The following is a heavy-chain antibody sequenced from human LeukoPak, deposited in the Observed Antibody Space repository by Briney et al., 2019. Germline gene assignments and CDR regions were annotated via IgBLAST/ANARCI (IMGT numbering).Heavy chain of an antibody. CDR1: GGAISSGDYY. Sequence: SETLSLTCTVSGGAISSGDYYWSWIRQPPGGGLEWIGYISYSGNTYYNPSLKSRVTISLDTSKSQFSLKLSSVTAADTAVYFCASTNCNSHNCSGADWFDPSGQGTLVTVSS. D-gene: IGHD2/OR15-2a*01. CDR3: ASTNCNSHNCSGADWFDP. CDR2: ISYSGNT. J-gene: IGHJ5*02. V-gene: IGHV4-30-4*08.